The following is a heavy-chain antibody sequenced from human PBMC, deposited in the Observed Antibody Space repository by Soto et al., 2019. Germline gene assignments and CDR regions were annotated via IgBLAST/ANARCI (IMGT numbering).Heavy chain of an antibody. CDR2: ISYDGSNK. D-gene: IGHD6-19*01. Sequence: PGGSLRLSCAASGFTFSSYGMHWVRQAPGKGLEWVAVISYDGSNKYYADSVKGRFTIYRDNSKNTLYLQMNSLRAEDTAVYYCARDSSGWAGYWGQGTLVTVSS. V-gene: IGHV3-30*03. CDR3: ARDSSGWAGY. CDR1: GFTFSSYG. J-gene: IGHJ4*02.